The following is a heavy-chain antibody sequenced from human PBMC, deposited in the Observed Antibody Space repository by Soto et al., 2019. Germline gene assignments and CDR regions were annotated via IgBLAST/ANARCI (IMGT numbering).Heavy chain of an antibody. CDR2: ISGSGGST. J-gene: IGHJ4*02. Sequence: GSLRLSCAASGFTFSSYAMSWVRQAPGKGLEWVSAISGSGGSTYYADSVKGRFTISRDNSKNTLYLQMNSLRAEDTAVYYCAKDPLPLYCSSTSCALPYYFDYWGEGTLVTVSS. V-gene: IGHV3-23*01. CDR3: AKDPLPLYCSSTSCALPYYFDY. CDR1: GFTFSSYA. D-gene: IGHD2-2*01.